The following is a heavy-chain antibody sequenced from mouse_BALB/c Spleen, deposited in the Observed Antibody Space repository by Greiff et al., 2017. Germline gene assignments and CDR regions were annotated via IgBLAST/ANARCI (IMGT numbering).Heavy chain of an antibody. CDR1: GFNIKDTY. CDR2: IDPANGNT. Sequence: VQLKESGAELVKPGASVKLSCTASGFNIKDTYMHWVKQRPEQGLEWIGRIDPANGNTKYDPKFQGKATITADTSSNTAYLQLSSLTSEDTAVYYCAHYYGSSYWYFDVWGAGTTVTVSS. J-gene: IGHJ1*01. CDR3: AHYYGSSYWYFDV. D-gene: IGHD1-1*01. V-gene: IGHV14-3*02.